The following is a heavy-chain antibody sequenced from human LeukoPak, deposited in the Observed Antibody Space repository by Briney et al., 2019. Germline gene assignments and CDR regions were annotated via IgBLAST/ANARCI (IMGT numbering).Heavy chain of an antibody. Sequence: ASVKVSCTASGYTFTSYGISWVRQAPGQGLEWMGWISGNNGNTKYAQKFQGRVTITTDESTSTAYMELSSLRSEDTAVYYCASYFNYYDSSGSPSWGQGTLVTVSS. V-gene: IGHV1-18*01. CDR2: ISGNNGNT. CDR1: GYTFTSYG. D-gene: IGHD3-22*01. CDR3: ASYFNYYDSSGSPS. J-gene: IGHJ5*02.